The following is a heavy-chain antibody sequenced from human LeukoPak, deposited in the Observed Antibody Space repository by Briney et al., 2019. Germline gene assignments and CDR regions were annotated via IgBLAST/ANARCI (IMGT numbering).Heavy chain of an antibody. Sequence: SGGSLRLSCAASGFSFSSYYMSWVRQAPGKGLEWVALINPDGSERYYVDSVKGRFTISRDNARNSLYLQMDSLRDDDTAMYFCTSDLAAVPGPRMDVWGQGTTVTVSS. J-gene: IGHJ6*02. CDR1: GFSFSSYY. V-gene: IGHV3-7*03. CDR3: TSDLAAVPGPRMDV. CDR2: INPDGSER. D-gene: IGHD6-19*01.